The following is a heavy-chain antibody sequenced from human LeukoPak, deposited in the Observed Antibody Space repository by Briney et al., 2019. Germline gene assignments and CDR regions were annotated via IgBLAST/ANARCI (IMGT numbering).Heavy chain of an antibody. J-gene: IGHJ3*02. V-gene: IGHV3-66*04. D-gene: IGHD2-2*01. CDR3: ARQRCSSTTCHDDSFDI. Sequence: GGSLRLSCAASGFTFSSYSMNWVRQAPGKGLEWVSVLYSGGGTHYAGSVLGRFTISSDSSNNTVFLHMNSLRAEDTAVYYCARQRCSSTTCHDDSFDIWGQGTMVTVST. CDR2: LYSGGGT. CDR1: GFTFSSYS.